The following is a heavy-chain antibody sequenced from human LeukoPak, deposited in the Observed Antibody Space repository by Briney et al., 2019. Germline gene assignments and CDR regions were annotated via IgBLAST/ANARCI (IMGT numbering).Heavy chain of an antibody. D-gene: IGHD2-15*01. CDR1: GFTFSSYA. CDR2: IKQDGSEK. Sequence: GGSLRLSCAASGFTFSSYAMSWVRQAPGKGLEWVANIKQDGSEKYYVDSVKGRFTISRDNAKNSLYLQMNSLRAEDTAVYYCARDWGCSGGSCYSGPDYWGQGTLVTVSS. V-gene: IGHV3-7*01. CDR3: ARDWGCSGGSCYSGPDY. J-gene: IGHJ4*02.